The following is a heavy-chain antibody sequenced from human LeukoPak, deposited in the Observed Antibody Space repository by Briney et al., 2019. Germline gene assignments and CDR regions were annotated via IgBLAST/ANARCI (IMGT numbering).Heavy chain of an antibody. CDR3: ARGTLNIPGEHGAFDY. D-gene: IGHD1-14*01. Sequence: AGGSLRLSCAASGFTFSRYRMNWVRQAPGKGLEWVSSISSSSSYIHYADSVKGRFTISRDNAKNSLYLQMNSLRAEDTAVYYCARGTLNIPGEHGAFDYWGQGTLVTVSS. CDR1: GFTFSRYR. CDR2: ISSSSSYI. J-gene: IGHJ4*02. V-gene: IGHV3-21*01.